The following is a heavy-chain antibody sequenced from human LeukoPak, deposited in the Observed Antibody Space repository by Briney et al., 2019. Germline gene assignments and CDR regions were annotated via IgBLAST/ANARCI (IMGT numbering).Heavy chain of an antibody. CDR3: ARDPVGGSTIFDY. J-gene: IGHJ4*02. CDR2: TYYRSKWYY. CDR1: GDSVSSNSAA. Sequence: SQTLSLTCAIFGDSVSSNSAAWNWIRQSPSRGLEWLGRTYYRSKWYYDYAVAVKSRISINPDISKNQFSLQLSSVTPEDTAVYYCARDPVGGSTIFDYWGRGTLVTVSS. V-gene: IGHV6-1*01. D-gene: IGHD1-26*01.